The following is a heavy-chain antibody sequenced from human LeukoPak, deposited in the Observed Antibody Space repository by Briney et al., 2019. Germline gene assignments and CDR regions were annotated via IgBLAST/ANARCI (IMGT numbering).Heavy chain of an antibody. CDR3: ARLSLIDAFDI. J-gene: IGHJ3*02. CDR2: IRQDGSQK. D-gene: IGHD5/OR15-5a*01. V-gene: IGHV3-7*01. CDR1: GFTFSNFW. Sequence: GGSLRLSCAASGFTFSNFWMSWVRQAPGKGLEWVATIRQDGSQKYYVDSVKGRFTISRDNAKNSLYLQMNSLRAEDTAVYYCARLSLIDAFDIWGQGTMVTVSS.